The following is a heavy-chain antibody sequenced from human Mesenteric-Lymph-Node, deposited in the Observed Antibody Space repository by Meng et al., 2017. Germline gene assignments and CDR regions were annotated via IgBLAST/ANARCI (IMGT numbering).Heavy chain of an antibody. CDR2: ISSSGSTI. CDR3: ARVDFRGDSYDSTGLGH. CDR1: GFTFSDYY. D-gene: IGHD3-22*01. Sequence: GGSLRLSCAASGFTFSDYYMSWIRQAPGKGLEWVSYISSSGSTIYYADSVKGRFTISRDNAKNSLYLQMNSLRAEDTAVYYCARVDFRGDSYDSTGLGHWGQGTLVTVSS. V-gene: IGHV3-11*04. J-gene: IGHJ4*02.